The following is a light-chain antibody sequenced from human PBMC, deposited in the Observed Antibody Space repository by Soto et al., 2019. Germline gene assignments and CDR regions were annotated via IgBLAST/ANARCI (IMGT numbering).Light chain of an antibody. CDR1: SGDIGTYNF. J-gene: IGLJ1*01. CDR3: SSYAGNNNYV. CDR2: EVT. Sequence: QSALTQPPSASGSPGQSVTSSCTGTSGDIGTYNFVSWYQQHPGKAPKLMIYEVTKWPSGVPDSFSGSKSGNTASLTISGLQGEDEADYYCSSYAGNNNYVFGTGTKVTVL. V-gene: IGLV2-8*01.